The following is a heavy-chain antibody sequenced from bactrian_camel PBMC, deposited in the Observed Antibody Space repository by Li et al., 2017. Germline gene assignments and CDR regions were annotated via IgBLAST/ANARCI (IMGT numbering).Heavy chain of an antibody. CDR1: GMKYDTYC. D-gene: IGHD3*01. Sequence: HVQLVESGGGLVQTAGSLRLSCVVSGMKYDTYCVGWFRPTLGNEREMVSTISKDGTTTYTDSVKGRFTISQDNTKVTLYLNMTSLKSEDTAVYYCAACQNQINGGPRYWGQGTQVTVS. CDR2: ISKDGTT. V-gene: IGHV3S55*01. J-gene: IGHJ4*01. CDR3: AACQNQINGGPRY.